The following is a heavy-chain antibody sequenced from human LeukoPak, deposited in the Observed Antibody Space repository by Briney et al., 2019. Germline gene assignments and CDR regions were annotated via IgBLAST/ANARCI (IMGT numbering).Heavy chain of an antibody. Sequence: GASVKVSCKASGYTFTSYGISWVRQAPEQGLEWMGRIIPILGIANYAQKFQGRVTITADKSTSTAYMELSSLRSEDTAVYYCARAPGWDDYGPRGYYYGMDVWGQGTTVTVSS. CDR2: IIPILGIA. V-gene: IGHV1-69*04. D-gene: IGHD4-17*01. J-gene: IGHJ6*02. CDR3: ARAPGWDDYGPRGYYYGMDV. CDR1: GYTFTSYG.